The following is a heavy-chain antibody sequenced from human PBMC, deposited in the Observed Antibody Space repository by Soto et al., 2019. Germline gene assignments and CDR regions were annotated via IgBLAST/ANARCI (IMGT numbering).Heavy chain of an antibody. CDR3: ARGSHHIAVAGTYFDY. CDR2: INAGNGNT. Sequence: QVQLVQSGAEVKKPGASVKVSCKASGYTFTSYAMHWVRQAPGQRLEWMGWINAGNGNTKYSQKFQGRVTITRDTSASTAYMELSSLRSEDTAVYYCARGSHHIAVAGTYFDYWGQGTLVTVSS. V-gene: IGHV1-3*01. J-gene: IGHJ4*02. CDR1: GYTFTSYA. D-gene: IGHD6-19*01.